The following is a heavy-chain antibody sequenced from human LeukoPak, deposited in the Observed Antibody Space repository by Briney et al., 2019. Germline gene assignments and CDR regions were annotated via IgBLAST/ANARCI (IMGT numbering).Heavy chain of an antibody. CDR3: ARVYYYGSGSYYGGAFDI. CDR1: GGSIRSYQ. D-gene: IGHD3-10*01. CDR2: IYYSGST. V-gene: IGHV4-59*08. Sequence: SETLSLTCTVSGGSIRSYQWSWIRQPPGKGLEWIGYIYYSGSTYYNPSLKSRVTISVDTSKNQFSLKLSSVTAADTAVYYCARVYYYGSGSYYGGAFDIWGQGTMVTVSS. J-gene: IGHJ3*02.